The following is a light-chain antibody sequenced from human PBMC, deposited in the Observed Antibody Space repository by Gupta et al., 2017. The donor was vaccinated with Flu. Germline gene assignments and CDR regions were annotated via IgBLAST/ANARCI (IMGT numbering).Light chain of an antibody. CDR2: RAS. J-gene: IGKJ1*01. Sequence: DIQMTQSPSTLSASVGDRVTITCRASQSISGWLAWYQQKPGKAPNLLIYRASSLESGVPSRFGGSGSGTEFTLTISSLQPDDFATYYCQQDNSFPWTFGQGTKVEIK. CDR3: QQDNSFPWT. CDR1: QSISGW. V-gene: IGKV1-5*03.